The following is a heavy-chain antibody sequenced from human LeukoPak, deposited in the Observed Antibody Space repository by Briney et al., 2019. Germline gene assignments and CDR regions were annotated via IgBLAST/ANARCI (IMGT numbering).Heavy chain of an antibody. Sequence: GSLRLSCAASGFTFSSYSMNWIRQPPGKGLEWIGSIYYSGSTYYNPSLKSRVTISVDTSKNQFSLKLSSVTAADTAVYYCARDLPRDSSGYYYGWFDPWGQGTLVTVSS. CDR3: ARDLPRDSSGYYYGWFDP. CDR1: GFTFSSYS. J-gene: IGHJ5*02. CDR2: IYYSGST. V-gene: IGHV4-39*07. D-gene: IGHD3-22*01.